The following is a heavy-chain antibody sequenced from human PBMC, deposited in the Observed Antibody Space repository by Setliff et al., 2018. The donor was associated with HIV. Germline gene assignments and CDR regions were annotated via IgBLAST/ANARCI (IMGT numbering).Heavy chain of an antibody. Sequence: LSLTCTVSGLSMSYNYWTWIRQSPGKGLEWIGYVHYSGSTRYNPPLKSRVTISVDTSKKKFSLKLTSMTATDTAVYYCASEKKAWSVSDSFYEYWGQGVPVTVSS. CDR2: VHYSGST. CDR3: ASEKKAWSVSDSFYEY. CDR1: GLSMSYNY. D-gene: IGHD3-3*01. J-gene: IGHJ4*02. V-gene: IGHV4-59*01.